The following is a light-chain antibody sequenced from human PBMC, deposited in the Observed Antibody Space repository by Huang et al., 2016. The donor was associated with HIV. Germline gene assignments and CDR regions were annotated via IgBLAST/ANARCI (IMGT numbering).Light chain of an antibody. CDR3: QQRSKWPPVYT. Sequence: EIVLTQSPATLSLSPGDRATLSCRASQSVENTLAWYQQKPCQPPRLLMYDASIRATGIPARFSCSGSGTDFTLTIGSLEPDDFAVYYCQQRSKWPPVYTFGQGTKLEIK. CDR2: DAS. J-gene: IGKJ2*01. V-gene: IGKV3-11*01. CDR1: QSVENT.